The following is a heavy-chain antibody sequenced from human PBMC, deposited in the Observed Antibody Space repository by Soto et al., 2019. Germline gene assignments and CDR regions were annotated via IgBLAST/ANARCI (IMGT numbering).Heavy chain of an antibody. CDR1: GGTFSTYG. V-gene: IGHV1-69*06. J-gene: IGHJ3*02. CDR2: IIPKFGTT. CDR3: ARVRLGNFDSSGYYGGPHDAFDI. Sequence: SVKVSCKASGGTFSTYGMNWVRLAPGQGLEWMGGIIPKFGTTNYAQKFQGRVTITADKSTSTAYMELSSLRSEDTAVYYCARVRLGNFDSSGYYGGPHDAFDIWGQGTMVTVSS. D-gene: IGHD3-22*01.